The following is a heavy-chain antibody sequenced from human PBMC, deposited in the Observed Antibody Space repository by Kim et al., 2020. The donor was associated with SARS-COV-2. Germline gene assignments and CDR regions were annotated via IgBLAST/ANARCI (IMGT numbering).Heavy chain of an antibody. CDR2: ISSSSSYI. J-gene: IGHJ3*02. Sequence: GGSLRLSCAASGFTFSSYSMNWVRQAPGKGLEWVSSISSSSSYIYYADSVKGRFTISRDNAKNSLYLQMNSLRAEDTAVYYCARDPVVVPAAHDAFDIWGQGTMVTVSS. CDR3: ARDPVVVPAAHDAFDI. D-gene: IGHD2-2*01. V-gene: IGHV3-21*01. CDR1: GFTFSSYS.